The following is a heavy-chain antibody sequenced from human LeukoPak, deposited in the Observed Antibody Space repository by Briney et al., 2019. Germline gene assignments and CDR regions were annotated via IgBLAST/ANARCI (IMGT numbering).Heavy chain of an antibody. D-gene: IGHD1-14*01. CDR1: GGSFSGYY. CDR3: ARARSDGVDV. J-gene: IGHJ6*02. V-gene: IGHV4-34*01. CDR2: INHSGST. Sequence: SETLSLTCAVYGGSFSGYYWSWIRQPPGKGLEWIGEINHSGSTNYNPSLKSRVTISVDTSKNQFSLKLSSVTAADTAVYYCARARSDGVDVWGQGTTVTVSS.